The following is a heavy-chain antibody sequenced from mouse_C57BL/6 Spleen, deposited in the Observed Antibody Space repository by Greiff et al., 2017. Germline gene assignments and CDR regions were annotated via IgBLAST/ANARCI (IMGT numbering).Heavy chain of an antibody. CDR3: ARESPVVGGVFDY. V-gene: IGHV1-64*01. D-gene: IGHD1-1*01. CDR1: GYTFTSYW. Sequence: VQLQQPGAELVKPGASVKLSCKASGYTFTSYWMHWVKQRPGQGLEWIGMIHPNSGSTNYNEKFKSKATLTVDKSSSTAYMQLSSLTSEDSAVYYCARESPVVGGVFDYWGQGTILTVSS. J-gene: IGHJ2*01. CDR2: IHPNSGST.